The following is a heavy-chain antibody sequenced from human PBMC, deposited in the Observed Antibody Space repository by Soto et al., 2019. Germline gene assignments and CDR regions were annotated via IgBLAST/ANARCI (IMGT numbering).Heavy chain of an antibody. J-gene: IGHJ4*02. CDR1: GGSISSSSYY. V-gene: IGHV4-39*01. Sequence: NPSETLSLTCTVSGGSISSSSYYWGWIRQPPGKGLEWIGSIYYSGSTYYNPSLKSRVTISVDTSKNQFSLKLSSVTAADTAVYYCARLALIRPPTSVGRPDDYWGQGTLVTVSS. D-gene: IGHD1-26*01. CDR2: IYYSGST. CDR3: ARLALIRPPTSVGRPDDY.